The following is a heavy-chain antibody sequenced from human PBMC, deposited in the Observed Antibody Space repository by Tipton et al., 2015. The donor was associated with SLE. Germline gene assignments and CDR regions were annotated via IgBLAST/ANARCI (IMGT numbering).Heavy chain of an antibody. CDR2: MYYSGGT. Sequence: TLSLTCSVSGYSISSGYYWSWIRQATGKGLEWIGYMYYSGGTNYNPSLESRVSISLDTSKNQFSLKLSSVTAADTAVYYCARANGIVGGQVPYWYFDLWGRGTLVTVSS. CDR1: GYSISSGYY. J-gene: IGHJ2*01. D-gene: IGHD1-26*01. CDR3: ARANGIVGGQVPYWYFDL. V-gene: IGHV4-61*01.